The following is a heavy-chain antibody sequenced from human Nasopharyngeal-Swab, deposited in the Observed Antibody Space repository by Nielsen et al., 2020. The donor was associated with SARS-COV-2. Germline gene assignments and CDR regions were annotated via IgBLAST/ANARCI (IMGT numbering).Heavy chain of an antibody. V-gene: IGHV3-30-3*01. Sequence: GESLKISCVASGFSFSPYSMHWVREAPGTGLECVAVMSNDGTNEYYVDSVKGRFSISRDNSKDTVYLQMASLKPEDTAVYYCARDRESIFWSGYSFDYWGQGILVTVSS. CDR1: GFSFSPYS. J-gene: IGHJ4*02. CDR3: ARDRESIFWSGYSFDY. D-gene: IGHD3/OR15-3a*01. CDR2: MSNDGTNE.